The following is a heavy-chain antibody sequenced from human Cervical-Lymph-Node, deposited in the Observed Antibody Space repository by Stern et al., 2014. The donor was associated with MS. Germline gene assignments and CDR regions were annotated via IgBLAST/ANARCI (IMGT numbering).Heavy chain of an antibody. Sequence: QVKLVQSGGGVVQPGRSLRLSCEGSGFRLSRYAMHWVSQAPGKGLEWVGLILYDGSTPYYPASVTVRFPISRDYCKNTLYLQLNSLRAEDTAVYYCASAYSSSHYYFDYWGQGTLVTVSS. J-gene: IGHJ4*02. V-gene: IGHV3-33*01. CDR1: GFRLSRYA. D-gene: IGHD6-13*01. CDR2: ILYDGSTP. CDR3: ASAYSSSHYYFDY.